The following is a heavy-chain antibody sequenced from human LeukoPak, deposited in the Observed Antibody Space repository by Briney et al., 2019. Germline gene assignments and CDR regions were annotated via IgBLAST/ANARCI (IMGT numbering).Heavy chain of an antibody. Sequence: ASVKVSCKASGYTFPSYGISWVRQAPGQGLEWMGWIGAYNGNTNYAQKFQGRVTMTTDTSTSTAYMELRSLRSDDTAVYYCARGLGITMVRQPSGGWFDPWGQGTLVTVSS. J-gene: IGHJ5*02. V-gene: IGHV1-18*01. CDR3: ARGLGITMVRQPSGGWFDP. CDR1: GYTFPSYG. D-gene: IGHD3-10*01. CDR2: IGAYNGNT.